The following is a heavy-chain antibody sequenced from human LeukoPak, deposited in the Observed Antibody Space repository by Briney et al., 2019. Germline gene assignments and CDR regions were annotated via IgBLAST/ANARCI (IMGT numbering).Heavy chain of an antibody. D-gene: IGHD5-12*01. V-gene: IGHV4-34*01. CDR3: ARVRWLRGWHYGMDV. Sequence: SETLSLTCAVYGGSFSGYYWSWIRQPPGKGLEWIGEINHSGSTNYNPSLKSRVTISVDTSKNQFSLKLSSVTAADTAVYYCARVRWLRGWHYGMDVWGQGTTVTVSS. J-gene: IGHJ6*02. CDR1: GGSFSGYY. CDR2: INHSGST.